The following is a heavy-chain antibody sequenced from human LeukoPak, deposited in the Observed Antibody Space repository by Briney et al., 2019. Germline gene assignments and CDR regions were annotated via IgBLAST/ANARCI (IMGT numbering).Heavy chain of an antibody. CDR3: ARATESIFWSGCSH. V-gene: IGHV3-23*01. J-gene: IGHJ4*01. CDR1: GFTFSTYA. D-gene: IGHD3-3*01. CDR2: ISGNGVGT. Sequence: GGSLRLSCAASGFTFSTYAMSWVRQAPGKGLEWVSSISGNGVGTYYADSVKGRFTISRDNSKNTLYLLMNRLRAEDTAFYYCARATESIFWSGCSHWGQGALVTVSS.